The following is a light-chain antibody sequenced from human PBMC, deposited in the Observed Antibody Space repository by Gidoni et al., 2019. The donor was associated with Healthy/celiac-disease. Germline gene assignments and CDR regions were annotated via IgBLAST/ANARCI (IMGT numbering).Light chain of an antibody. J-gene: IGKJ2*01. Sequence: IQMTQSPSTLSASVGDRVTITCRASQSISSWLAWYQQKPGKAPKLLIYKASSLESGVPSRFSGSGSGTEFTLTISSLQPDDFATYCCQQYNSLPYTFGQGTKLEIK. CDR1: QSISSW. CDR3: QQYNSLPYT. V-gene: IGKV1-5*03. CDR2: KAS.